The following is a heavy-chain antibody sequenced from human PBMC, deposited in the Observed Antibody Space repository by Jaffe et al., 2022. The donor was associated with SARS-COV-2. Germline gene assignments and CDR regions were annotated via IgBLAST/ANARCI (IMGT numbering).Heavy chain of an antibody. Sequence: QVQLVQSGAEVKKPGASVKVSCKASGYTFTSYYMHWVRQAPGQGLEWMGIINPSGGSTSYAQKFQGRVTMTRDTSTSTVYMELSSLRSEDTAVYYCARVRANDYGGNRGVDFDYWGQGTLVTVSS. D-gene: IGHD4-17*01. J-gene: IGHJ4*02. CDR1: GYTFTSYY. CDR3: ARVRANDYGGNRGVDFDY. CDR2: INPSGGST. V-gene: IGHV1-46*01.